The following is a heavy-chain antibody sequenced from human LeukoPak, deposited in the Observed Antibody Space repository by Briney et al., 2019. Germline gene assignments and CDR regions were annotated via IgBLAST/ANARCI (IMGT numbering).Heavy chain of an antibody. CDR1: RCTFTGYY. D-gene: IGHD5-24*01. V-gene: IGHV1-2*04. J-gene: IGHJ2*01. Sequence: ASVKVSCKASRCTFTGYYMHWVRQAPGQGREWVGWINPNSGGTNYAQKFQGWGTMTRDTSISTAYMELSRLRSDDTAVYYCARGRDRYNGWYFDLWGRGTLVTVSS. CDR3: ARGRDRYNGWYFDL. CDR2: INPNSGGT.